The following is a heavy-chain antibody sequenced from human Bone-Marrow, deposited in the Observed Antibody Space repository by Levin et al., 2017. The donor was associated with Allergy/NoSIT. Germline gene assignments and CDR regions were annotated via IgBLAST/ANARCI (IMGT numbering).Heavy chain of an antibody. CDR3: TSNTYYDFWSGYFEYYFDY. CDR1: GFTFGDYA. D-gene: IGHD3-3*01. CDR2: IRSKAYGGTT. V-gene: IGHV3-49*04. Sequence: PGGSLRLSCTASGFTFGDYAMSWVRQAPGKGLEWVGFIRSKAYGGTTEYAASVKGRFTISRDDSKSIAYLQMNSLKTEDTAVYYCTSNTYYDFWSGYFEYYFDYWGQGTLVTVSS. J-gene: IGHJ4*02.